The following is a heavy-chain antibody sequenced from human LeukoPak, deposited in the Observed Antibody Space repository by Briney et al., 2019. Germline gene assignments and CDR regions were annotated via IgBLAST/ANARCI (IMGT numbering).Heavy chain of an antibody. CDR2: IKQDGSEK. V-gene: IGHV3-7*01. J-gene: IGHJ4*02. CDR3: ARDKITMVRGVITNLFDY. CDR1: GFTFSSYW. D-gene: IGHD3-10*01. Sequence: GGSLRLSCAASGFTFSSYWMSWVRQAPGKGLEWVANIKQDGSEKYYVDSVKGRFTISRDNAKNSLYLQMNSLRAEDTAVYYCARDKITMVRGVITNLFDYWGQGTLVTVSS.